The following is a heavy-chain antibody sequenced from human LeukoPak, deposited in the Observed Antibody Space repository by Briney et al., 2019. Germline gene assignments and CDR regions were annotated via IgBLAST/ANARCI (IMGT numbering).Heavy chain of an antibody. J-gene: IGHJ4*02. V-gene: IGHV3-23*01. CDR3: ARAVKYGSGSYGY. CDR1: GFTFSSYA. Sequence: GGSLRLSCAVSGFTFSSYAMNWVRQTPGKGLEWVSGISGSGDDTYYTDSVKGRFTISRDNSKNTLYLQMNSLRAEDTAVYYCARAVKYGSGSYGYWGQGTLVTVSS. CDR2: ISGSGDDT. D-gene: IGHD3-10*01.